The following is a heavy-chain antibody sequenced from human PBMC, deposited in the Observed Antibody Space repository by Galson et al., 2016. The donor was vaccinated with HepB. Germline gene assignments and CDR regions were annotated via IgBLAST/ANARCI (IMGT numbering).Heavy chain of an antibody. Sequence: SVTVSCKASGYTFTTYGISWVRQAPGQGLEWMGWISAYNGNTNYAQNLQGRVTMTTDTSTSTAYLELRSLRSDDTAVYYCARIYGDYGIFYWGQGTLVTVSS. CDR1: GYTFTTYG. CDR3: ARIYGDYGIFY. CDR2: ISAYNGNT. V-gene: IGHV1-18*01. J-gene: IGHJ4*02. D-gene: IGHD4-17*01.